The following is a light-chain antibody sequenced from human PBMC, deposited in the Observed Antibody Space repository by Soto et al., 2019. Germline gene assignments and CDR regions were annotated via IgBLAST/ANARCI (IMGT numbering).Light chain of an antibody. V-gene: IGLV3-1*01. CDR2: QDK. J-gene: IGLJ2*01. CDR3: QAWDSNTAI. CDR1: KLGDKY. Sequence: ELTQPPSVSVSPGQTASITCSGDKLGDKYACWYQQKPGQSPVLVIYQDKKRPSGIPERFSGSNSGNTATLTISGTQAIDGADYYCQAWDSNTAIFGGGTKVTVL.